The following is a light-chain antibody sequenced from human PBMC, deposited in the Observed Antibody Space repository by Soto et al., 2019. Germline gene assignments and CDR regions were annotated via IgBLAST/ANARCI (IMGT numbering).Light chain of an antibody. CDR2: DAS. V-gene: IGKV1-33*01. CDR3: QQYVTLT. J-gene: IGKJ4*01. Sequence: DIQMTQSPSSLSTSVGDRVTITCQASQDINNYLNWYQQKPGKAPKLLIYDASNLQIGVPSRFSGSGSGTHFTFTISSLQPEDIATYYCQQYVTLTFGGGTKVEIK. CDR1: QDINNY.